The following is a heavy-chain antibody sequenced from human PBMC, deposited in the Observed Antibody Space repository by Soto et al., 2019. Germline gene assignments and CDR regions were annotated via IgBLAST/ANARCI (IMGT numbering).Heavy chain of an antibody. V-gene: IGHV4-30-2*01. CDR1: GGSISSGSYS. CDR3: ASPYYYGSGMSAFDI. CDR2: IYHSGNT. D-gene: IGHD3-10*01. J-gene: IGHJ3*02. Sequence: SETLSLTCAVSGGSISSGSYSWNWIRQPPGKGLEWIGYIYHSGNTYYNPSLKSRVTISIDKSKNQFSLKLSSVTAADTAVYYCASPYYYGSGMSAFDIWGQGTMVTVSS.